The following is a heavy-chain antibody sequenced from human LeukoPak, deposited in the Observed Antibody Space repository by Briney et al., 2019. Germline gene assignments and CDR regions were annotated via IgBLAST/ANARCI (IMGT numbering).Heavy chain of an antibody. CDR2: ISGSGGST. CDR3: AKTPPPSGSYYWWYFDY. D-gene: IGHD1-26*01. V-gene: IGHV3-23*01. J-gene: IGHJ4*02. Sequence: GGSLRLSCAASGFTFSSYAMSWVRQAPGKGLEWVSGISGSGGSTYYADSVKGRFTISRDNSKNTLYLQMNSLRAEDTAVYYCAKTPPPSGSYYWWYFDYWGQGTLVTVSS. CDR1: GFTFSSYA.